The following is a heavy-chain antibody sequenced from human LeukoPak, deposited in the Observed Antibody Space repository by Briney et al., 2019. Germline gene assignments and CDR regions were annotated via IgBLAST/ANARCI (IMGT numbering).Heavy chain of an antibody. CDR3: ARHLASATSAFDS. V-gene: IGHV4-59*01. CDR2: IFFNGRT. Sequence: SETLSLTCAVSGGSISNYYWSWIRHPLRGGMEWAGYIFFNGRTNSNPSLKSRVPISVDSSGNQFSLKMNAVTTADTSVYYCARHLASATSAFDSWGRGTLVTVSS. D-gene: IGHD1-26*01. CDR1: GGSISNYY. J-gene: IGHJ4*02.